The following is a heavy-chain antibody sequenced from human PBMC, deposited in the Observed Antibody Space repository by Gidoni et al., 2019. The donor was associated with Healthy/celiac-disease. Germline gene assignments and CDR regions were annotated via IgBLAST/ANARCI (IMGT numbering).Heavy chain of an antibody. D-gene: IGHD3-3*01. CDR2: INHSGST. Sequence: QVQLQQWGAGLLKPSETLSLTCAVYGGSFRGYYWSWIRQPPGKGLEWIGEINHSGSTNYNPSLKSRVTISVDTSKNQFSLKLSSVTAADTAVYYCARPSTYYDFWSGYYFGAFDIWGQGTMVTVSS. V-gene: IGHV4-34*01. CDR1: GGSFRGYY. J-gene: IGHJ3*02. CDR3: ARPSTYYDFWSGYYFGAFDI.